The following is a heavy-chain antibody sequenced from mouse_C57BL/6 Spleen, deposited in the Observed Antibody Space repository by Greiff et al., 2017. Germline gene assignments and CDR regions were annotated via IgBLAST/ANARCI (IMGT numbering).Heavy chain of an antibody. Sequence: VKLQQPGAELVKPGASVKLSCKASGYTFTSYWMQWVKQRPGQGLEWIGEIDPSDSYTNYNQKFKGKATLTVDTSSSTAYMQLSSLTSEDSAVYYCARHGPFAYWGQGTLVTVSA. CDR2: IDPSDSYT. J-gene: IGHJ3*01. CDR1: GYTFTSYW. V-gene: IGHV1-50*01. CDR3: ARHGPFAY.